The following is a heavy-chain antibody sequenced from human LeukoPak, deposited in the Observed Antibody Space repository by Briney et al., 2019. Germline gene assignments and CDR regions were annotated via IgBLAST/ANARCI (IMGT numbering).Heavy chain of an antibody. J-gene: IGHJ3*02. V-gene: IGHV3-23*01. CDR3: AKGWGAIRAFDI. CDR2: ITGSASST. CDR1: GFTFSSSA. Sequence: GGSLRLSCAASGFTFSSSAMSWVRQAPGKGLGWVSAITGSASSTYYADSVKGRFTISRDNSKNTLYLQMNSLRAEDTAVYYCAKGWGAIRAFDIWGQGTMVTVSS. D-gene: IGHD3-10*01.